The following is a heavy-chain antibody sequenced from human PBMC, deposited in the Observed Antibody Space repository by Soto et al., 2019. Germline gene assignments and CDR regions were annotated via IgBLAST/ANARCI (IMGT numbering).Heavy chain of an antibody. J-gene: IGHJ4*02. Sequence: ASVNVYWKAAGYGFSIYYMHWVRQAPGQGLEWMGIINPSGGSTSYAQKFQGRVTMTRDTSTSTVYMELSSLRSEDTAVYYCARVGGSFDYWGQGTLVTVSS. V-gene: IGHV1-46*03. D-gene: IGHD1-26*01. CDR1: GYGFSIYY. CDR2: INPSGGST. CDR3: ARVGGSFDY.